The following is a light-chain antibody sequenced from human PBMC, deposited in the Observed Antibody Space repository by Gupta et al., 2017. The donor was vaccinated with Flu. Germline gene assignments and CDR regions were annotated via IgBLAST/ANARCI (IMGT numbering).Light chain of an antibody. CDR1: QSISNN. J-gene: IGKJ1*01. CDR3: QHYSDRPPWT. CDR2: NSY. Sequence: EIMLTQSPATLSVSLGERVTVSCRASQSISNNLAWYQQKPGQPPRLLIYNSYTRATDIPARFSGAGSGTDLTLTIDSRRSEDFAVYYCQHYSDRPPWTFGRGTKVDIK. V-gene: IGKV3-15*01.